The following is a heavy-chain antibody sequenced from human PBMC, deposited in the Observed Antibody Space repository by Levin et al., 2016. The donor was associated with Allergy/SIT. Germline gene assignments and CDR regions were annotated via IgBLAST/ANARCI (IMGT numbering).Heavy chain of an antibody. Sequence: SGPTLVKPTQTLTLTCTFSGFSLSTSGMCVSWIRQPPGKALEWLALIYWDDDKLYSTSLKTRLTISKDTSKNQVVLKMTNMDPVDTATYYCARACIPVTGTTHFYSGMDVWGQGITVTVSS. J-gene: IGHJ6*02. D-gene: IGHD1-1*01. CDR2: IYWDDDK. CDR1: GFSLSTSGMC. CDR3: ARACIPVTGTTHFYSGMDV. V-gene: IGHV2-70*01.